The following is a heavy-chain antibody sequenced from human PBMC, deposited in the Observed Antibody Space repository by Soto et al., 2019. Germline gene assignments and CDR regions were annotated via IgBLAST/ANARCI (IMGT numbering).Heavy chain of an antibody. D-gene: IGHD5-18*01. Sequence: QVQLVQSGVEVKKPGSSVKVSCKASGGTFSSYTISWVRQAPGQGLEWMGRIIPILGIANYAQKFQGRVTITADKSTSTAYMELSSLRSEDTAVYYCARDVSYGSFDPWGQGTLVTVSS. V-gene: IGHV1-69*08. J-gene: IGHJ5*02. CDR1: GGTFSSYT. CDR2: IIPILGIA. CDR3: ARDVSYGSFDP.